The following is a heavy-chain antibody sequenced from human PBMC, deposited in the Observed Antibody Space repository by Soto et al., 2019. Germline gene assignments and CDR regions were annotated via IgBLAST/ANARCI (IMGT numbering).Heavy chain of an antibody. D-gene: IGHD3-9*01. J-gene: IGHJ4*02. CDR2: MNPNSGNT. V-gene: IGHV1-8*01. CDR1: GYTFTSYD. CDR3: ARGRFYDILTGYYKGAIDY. Sequence: ASVKVSCKASGYTFTSYDINWVRQATGQGLEWMGWMNPNSGNTGYAQKFQGRVTMTRNTSISTAYMELSSLRSEDTAVYYCARGRFYDILTGYYKGAIDYWGQGTLVTVSS.